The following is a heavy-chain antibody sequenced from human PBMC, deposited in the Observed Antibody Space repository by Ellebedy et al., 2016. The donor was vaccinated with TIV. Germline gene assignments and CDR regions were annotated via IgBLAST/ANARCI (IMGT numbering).Heavy chain of an antibody. Sequence: AASVKVSCKASGGTFSSYAISWVRQAPGQGLEWMGRIIPILGIANYAQKFQGRVTITADKSTSTAYMELSSLRSEDTAVYYCARPNRYDSSGYGYPSWEDAFDIWGQGTMVTVSS. J-gene: IGHJ3*02. D-gene: IGHD3-22*01. CDR3: ARPNRYDSSGYGYPSWEDAFDI. CDR1: GGTFSSYA. CDR2: IIPILGIA. V-gene: IGHV1-69*04.